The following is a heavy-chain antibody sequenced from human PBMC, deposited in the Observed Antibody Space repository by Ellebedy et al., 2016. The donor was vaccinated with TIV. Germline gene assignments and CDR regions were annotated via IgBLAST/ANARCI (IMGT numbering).Heavy chain of an antibody. CDR3: AKISPTHRGAFDI. J-gene: IGHJ3*02. V-gene: IGHV3-23*01. CDR1: GFIFSSYA. CDR2: FGGRSTTT. D-gene: IGHD3-3*02. Sequence: GESLKISCEASGFIFSSYAMSWLRQAPGKGLEWVSVFGGRSTTTYYADSVKGRFTISRDNSKNTLFLQMNSLRGDDTARYYCAKISPTHRGAFDIWGQGTMVTVSS.